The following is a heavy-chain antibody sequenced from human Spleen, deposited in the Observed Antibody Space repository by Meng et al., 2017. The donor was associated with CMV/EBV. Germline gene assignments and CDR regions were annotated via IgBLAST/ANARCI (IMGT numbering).Heavy chain of an antibody. J-gene: IGHJ6*02. D-gene: IGHD3-10*01. Sequence: GGSLRLSCAASGFPFSTSSMHWVRQAPGTGLEWVSSISHSSKYIFYADSVKGRFTVSRDNAKNSLYLQMNSLRAEDTAVYYCAGDDRWHAGYYYYGMDVWGQGTTVTVSS. V-gene: IGHV3-21*01. CDR1: GFPFSTSS. CDR3: AGDDRWHAGYYYYGMDV. CDR2: ISHSSKYI.